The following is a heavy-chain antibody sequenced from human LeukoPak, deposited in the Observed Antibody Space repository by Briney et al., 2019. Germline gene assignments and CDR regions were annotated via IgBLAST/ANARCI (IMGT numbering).Heavy chain of an antibody. D-gene: IGHD5-24*01. V-gene: IGHV1-69*04. J-gene: IGHJ4*02. CDR3: AREIDGYNIYFDY. CDR2: IIPIFGIA. Sequence: WASVKVSCEASGGTFSGYAISWVRQAPGQGLEWMGRIIPIFGIANYAQKFQGRVTITADKSTSTAYMELSSLRSEDTAVYYCAREIDGYNIYFDYWGQGTLVTVSS. CDR1: GGTFSGYA.